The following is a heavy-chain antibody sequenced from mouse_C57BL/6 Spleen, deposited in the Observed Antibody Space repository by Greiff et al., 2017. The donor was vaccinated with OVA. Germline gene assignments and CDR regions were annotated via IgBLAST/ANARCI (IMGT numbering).Heavy chain of an antibody. D-gene: IGHD1-1*01. J-gene: IGHJ4*01. Sequence: EVQRVESEGGLVQPGSSMKLSCTASGFTFSDYYMAWVRQVPEKGLEWVANINYDGSSTYYLDSLKSRFIISRDNAKNILYLQMSSLKSEDTATYYCARENYYGSSFYAMDYWGQGTSVTVSS. CDR3: ARENYYGSSFYAMDY. V-gene: IGHV5-16*01. CDR2: INYDGSST. CDR1: GFTFSDYY.